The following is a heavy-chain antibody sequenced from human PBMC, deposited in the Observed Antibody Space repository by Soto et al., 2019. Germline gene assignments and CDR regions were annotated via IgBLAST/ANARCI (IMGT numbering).Heavy chain of an antibody. CDR2: IYYSGST. Sequence: SETLSLTCTVSGGSISSGGYYWSWIRQHPGKGLEWIGYIYYSGSTYYNPSLKSRVTISVDTSKNQFSLKLSSVTAADTAVYYCASGIVSQALDYFDYWGQGTLVTVSS. CDR3: ASGIVSQALDYFDY. CDR1: GGSISSGGYY. J-gene: IGHJ4*02. V-gene: IGHV4-31*03. D-gene: IGHD3-22*01.